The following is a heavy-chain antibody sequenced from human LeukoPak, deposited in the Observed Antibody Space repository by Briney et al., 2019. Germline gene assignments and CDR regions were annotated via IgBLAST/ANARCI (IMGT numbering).Heavy chain of an antibody. CDR3: ARGLGSSSWYEY. J-gene: IGHJ4*02. CDR1: GFTVSSNH. CDR2: IYSGGST. D-gene: IGHD6-13*01. V-gene: IGHV3-53*01. Sequence: PGGSLRLSCAASGFTVSSNHMSWVRQAPGKGLEWVSVIYSGGSTYYADSVKGRFIISRDNSKNTLYLQMNSLRAEDTAVYYCARGLGSSSWYEYWGQGTLVTVSS.